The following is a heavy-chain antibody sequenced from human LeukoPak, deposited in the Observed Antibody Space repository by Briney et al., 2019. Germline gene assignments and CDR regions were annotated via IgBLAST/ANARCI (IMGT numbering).Heavy chain of an antibody. CDR3: AREGEYSSSWTKKYYYYGMDV. CDR2: IYSGGST. V-gene: IGHV3-66*01. J-gene: IGHJ6*02. Sequence: GGSLRLSCAASGFTVSSSYMSWVRQAPGKGLEWVSVIYSGGSTYYADSVKGRFTISRDNSKNTLYLQMNSLRAEDTAVYYCAREGEYSSSWTKKYYYYGMDVWGQGTTVTVSS. CDR1: GFTVSSSY. D-gene: IGHD6-13*01.